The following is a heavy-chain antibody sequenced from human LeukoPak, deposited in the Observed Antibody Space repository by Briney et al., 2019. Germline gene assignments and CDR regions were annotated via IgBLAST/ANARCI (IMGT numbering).Heavy chain of an antibody. Sequence: ETLSLTCTVSGGSIRSSSYYWGWIRQAPGRGLEWVANIKQDGSEKYYVDSVKGRFTISRDNAKSSLYLQMNSLRAEDTAVYYCARDSGGWPYWGQGTLVTVSS. CDR3: ARDSGGWPY. J-gene: IGHJ4*02. V-gene: IGHV3-7*01. D-gene: IGHD2-15*01. CDR2: IKQDGSEK. CDR1: GGSIRSSSYY.